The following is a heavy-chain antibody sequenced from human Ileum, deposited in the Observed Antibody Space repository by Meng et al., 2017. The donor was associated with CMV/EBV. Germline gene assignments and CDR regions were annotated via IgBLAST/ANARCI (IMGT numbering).Heavy chain of an antibody. V-gene: IGHV4-30-4*08. D-gene: IGHD7-27*01. CDR1: GGSISSGDNY. Sequence: CPVSGGSISSGDNYWTWIRQPPGKGLEWIGYISYTGNTYYSPSLKSRVTISADMSKNQFSLKLNSVTAADTAVYYCARDPGSHWFDPWGQGTLVTVSS. CDR2: ISYTGNT. J-gene: IGHJ5*02. CDR3: ARDPGSHWFDP.